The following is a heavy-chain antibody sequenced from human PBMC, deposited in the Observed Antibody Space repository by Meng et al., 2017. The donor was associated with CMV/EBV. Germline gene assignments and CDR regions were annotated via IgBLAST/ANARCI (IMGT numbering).Heavy chain of an antibody. CDR1: GFTFSSYA. CDR3: AREGLRTIFDRTYYYYGMDV. Sequence: GESLKISWAASGFTFSSYAMHWVRQAPGKGLEWVAVISYDGSNKYYADSVKGRFTISRDNSKNTLYLQMNSLRAEDTAVYYCAREGLRTIFDRTYYYYGMDVWGQGTTVTVSS. D-gene: IGHD3-3*01. CDR2: ISYDGSNK. V-gene: IGHV3-30*04. J-gene: IGHJ6*02.